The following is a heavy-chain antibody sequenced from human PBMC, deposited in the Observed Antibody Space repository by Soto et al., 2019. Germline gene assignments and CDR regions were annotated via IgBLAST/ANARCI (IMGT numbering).Heavy chain of an antibody. CDR2: IYWVDVK. CDR3: AHSRPPRLLDY. V-gene: IGHV2-5*02. Sequence: QITLKESGPTLVKPTQTLTLTCTFSGFSLSTSGVGVGWIRQPPGKALEGLAFIYWVDVKGYSPSLNSRLTITKDTSKNQVVLTMTNMDPVDTATYYCAHSRPPRLLDYWGQGTLVTVSS. D-gene: IGHD6-6*01. CDR1: GFSLSTSGVG. J-gene: IGHJ4*02.